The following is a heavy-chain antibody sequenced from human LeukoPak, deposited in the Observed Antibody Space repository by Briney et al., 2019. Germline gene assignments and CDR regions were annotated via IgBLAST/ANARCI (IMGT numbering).Heavy chain of an antibody. Sequence: SQTLSLTCTVSGGSISSGSYYWSWIRQPAGKGLEWIGRIYTSGSTNYNPSLKSRVTISVDTSKNQFSLKLSSVTAADTAVYYCARLGGVSSSSGAFDIWGQGTMVTVSS. V-gene: IGHV4-61*02. CDR1: GGSISSGSYY. CDR2: IYTSGST. J-gene: IGHJ3*02. D-gene: IGHD6-6*01. CDR3: ARLGGVSSSSGAFDI.